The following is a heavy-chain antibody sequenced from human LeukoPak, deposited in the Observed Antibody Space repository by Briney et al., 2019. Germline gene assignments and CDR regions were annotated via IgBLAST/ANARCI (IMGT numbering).Heavy chain of an antibody. CDR3: AREEGLVLDY. J-gene: IGHJ4*02. CDR2: ISGSGGST. Sequence: GGSLRLSCAASGFTFSSYAMSWVRQAPGKGLEWVSGISGSGGSTYYADSVKGRFTISRDYSKNTLYLQMNSLRAEDTAVYYCAREEGLVLDYWGQGTLVTVSS. CDR1: GFTFSSYA. V-gene: IGHV3-23*01. D-gene: IGHD2-8*02.